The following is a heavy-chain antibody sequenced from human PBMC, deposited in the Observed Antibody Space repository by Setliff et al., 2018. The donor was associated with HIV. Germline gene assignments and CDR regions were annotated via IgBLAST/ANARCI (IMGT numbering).Heavy chain of an antibody. CDR3: ASRIGPDVFDI. CDR2: INTKTGTP. Sequence: RASVKVSCKASGYTFTSDAMNWVRQAPGQGLEWMGWINTKTGTPTYAQGFTGRFVFSLDTSVSTAYLEISSLKVADTAVYYCASRIGPDVFDIWGQGTMVTVSS. V-gene: IGHV7-4-1*02. D-gene: IGHD1-26*01. J-gene: IGHJ3*02. CDR1: GYTFTSDA.